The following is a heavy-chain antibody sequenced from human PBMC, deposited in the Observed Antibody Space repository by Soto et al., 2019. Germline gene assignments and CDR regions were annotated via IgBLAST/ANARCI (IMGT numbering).Heavy chain of an antibody. CDR3: ASLIFGVVADAFDI. D-gene: IGHD3-3*01. J-gene: IGHJ3*02. Sequence: GGSLRLSCAASGFTFSSYGMHWVRQAPGKGLEWVEVIWYDGSNKYYADSVKGRFTISRDNSKNTLYLQMNSLRAEDTAVYYCASLIFGVVADAFDIWGQGTMVTVSS. V-gene: IGHV3-33*08. CDR1: GFTFSSYG. CDR2: IWYDGSNK.